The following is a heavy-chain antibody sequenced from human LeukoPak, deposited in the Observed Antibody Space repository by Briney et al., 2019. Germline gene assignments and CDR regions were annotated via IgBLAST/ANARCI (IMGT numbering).Heavy chain of an antibody. J-gene: IGHJ6*03. D-gene: IGHD4-11*01. V-gene: IGHV4-59*01. CDR1: GGSISSYY. CDR3: ARSRSYSNRYYYYYYYMDV. Sequence: SETLSLTCTVSGGSISSYYWSWIRQPPGKGLEWVGYLYYSGSTNYNPSLKSRVTISVDTSKNQFSLKLSSVTAADTAVYYCARSRSYSNRYYYYYYYMDVWGKGTTVTVSS. CDR2: LYYSGST.